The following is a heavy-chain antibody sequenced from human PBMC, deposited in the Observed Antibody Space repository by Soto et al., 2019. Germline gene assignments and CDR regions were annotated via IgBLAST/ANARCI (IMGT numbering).Heavy chain of an antibody. D-gene: IGHD2-15*01. CDR1: GFTFRSYW. CDR3: AREEGAPVANNWFDS. Sequence: EVQVVESGGGLVQPGESLRVSCVGSGFTFRSYWMSWVRQAPGKGLEWVANIRPEGDEKYYVDSVKGRFIISRDNAKNSVFLQMNSLRVEDTAVYFCAREEGAPVANNWFDSWGQGTLVTVSS. CDR2: IRPEGDEK. J-gene: IGHJ5*01. V-gene: IGHV3-7*03.